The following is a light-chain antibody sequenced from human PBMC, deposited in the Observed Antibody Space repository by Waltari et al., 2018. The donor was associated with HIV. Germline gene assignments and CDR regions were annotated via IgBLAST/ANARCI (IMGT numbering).Light chain of an antibody. CDR2: SNN. V-gene: IGLV1-44*01. CDR3: AAWDDSLNDSYV. CDR1: SPNIGSNA. Sequence: QSVLTQPPSASGTPGQRVTISCSGSSPNIGSNAVNWYQQLPGTAPKLLIYSNNQRPSGVPDRFSGSKSGTSASLAISGLQSDDEADYYCAAWDDSLNDSYVFGPGTKVTVL. J-gene: IGLJ1*01.